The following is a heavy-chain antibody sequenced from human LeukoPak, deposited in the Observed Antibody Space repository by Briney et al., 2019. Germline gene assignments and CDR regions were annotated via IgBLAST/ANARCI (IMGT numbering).Heavy chain of an antibody. Sequence: ASVKVSCKASGYTFTSYYMHWVRQAPGQGLEWMGIINPSGGSTSYAQKFQGRVTMTRDMSTSTVYMELSSLRSEDTAVYYCARDLEGSGSYMGYYYYYYGMDVWGQGTTVTVSS. CDR1: GYTFTSYY. V-gene: IGHV1-46*01. CDR3: ARDLEGSGSYMGYYYYYYGMDV. CDR2: INPSGGST. J-gene: IGHJ6*02. D-gene: IGHD3-10*01.